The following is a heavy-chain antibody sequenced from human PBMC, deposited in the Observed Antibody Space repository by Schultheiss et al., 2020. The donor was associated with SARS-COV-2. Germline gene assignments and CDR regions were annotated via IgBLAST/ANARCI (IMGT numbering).Heavy chain of an antibody. CDR1: GGSISSYY. CDR2: IYYSGST. D-gene: IGHD3/OR15-3a*01. J-gene: IGHJ4*02. CDR3: ARGDGLGFDY. Sequence: SETLSLTCTVSGGSISSYYWSWIRQPAGKGLEWIGYIYYSGSTYYNPSLKSRVTISVDTSKNQFSLKLSSVTAADTAVYYCARGDGLGFDYWGQGTLVTVSS. V-gene: IGHV4-59*08.